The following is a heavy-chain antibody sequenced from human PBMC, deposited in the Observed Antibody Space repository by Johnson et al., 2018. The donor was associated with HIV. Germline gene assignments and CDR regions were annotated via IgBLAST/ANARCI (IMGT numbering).Heavy chain of an antibody. V-gene: IGHV3-30*04. CDR1: GFTFSSYA. D-gene: IGHD6-19*01. CDR3: AKDRAVARWDAFDI. CDR2: ISYDGSNK. Sequence: QVQLVESGGGVVQPGRSLRLSCAASGFTFSSYAMHWVRQAPGKGLEWVAVISYDGSNKYYADSVKGRFTISRDNAKNSLYLQMSSLRAEDTALYYCAKDRAVARWDAFDIWGQVTMVTVSS. J-gene: IGHJ3*02.